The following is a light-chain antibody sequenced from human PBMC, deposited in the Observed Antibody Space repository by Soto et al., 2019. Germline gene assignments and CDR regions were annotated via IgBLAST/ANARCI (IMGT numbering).Light chain of an antibody. J-gene: IGLJ2*01. Sequence: QTVVTQEPSLTVYPGGTVTLTCGSSTGAVTSNHHPYWFQQKAGQAPRTLIYDTSNKHSCTPARFSGSLLGDKAALTLSGAQPEDEAQYYCLLSYNAARVFGGGTKLTVL. V-gene: IGLV7-46*01. CDR2: DTS. CDR1: TGAVTSNHH. CDR3: LLSYNAARV.